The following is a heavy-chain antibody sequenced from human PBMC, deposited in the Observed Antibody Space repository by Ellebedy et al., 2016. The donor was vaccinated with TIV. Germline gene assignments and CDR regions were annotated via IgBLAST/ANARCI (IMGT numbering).Heavy chain of an antibody. J-gene: IGHJ3*02. D-gene: IGHD3-10*01. Sequence: SETLSLTCTVSGGSISSYYWSWIRQPPGKGLEWIGNIYNTRTTNYNPSLKSRVTISVDTSKNQFSLKLSSVTAADTAVYYCARGGRFGGDAFDIWGQGTMVTVSS. CDR2: IYNTRTT. CDR1: GGSISSYY. V-gene: IGHV4-59*12. CDR3: ARGGRFGGDAFDI.